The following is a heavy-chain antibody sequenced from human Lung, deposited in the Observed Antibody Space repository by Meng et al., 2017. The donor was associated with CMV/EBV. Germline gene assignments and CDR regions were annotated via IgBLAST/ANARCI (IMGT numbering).Heavy chain of an antibody. CDR1: GGSISTNNW. J-gene: IGHJ5*02. CDR3: ARDRGNYYDFWSGLFDP. CDR2: IHHSGNT. V-gene: IGHV4-4*02. D-gene: IGHD3-3*01. Sequence: GXXRLSXAVSGGSISTNNWWSWVRQFPGKGLEWIGEIHHSGNTNYNPSLKSRVTISVDKSENQFSLKVNSVTAADTAVYYCARDRGNYYDFWSGLFDPWXQGTXVTVAS.